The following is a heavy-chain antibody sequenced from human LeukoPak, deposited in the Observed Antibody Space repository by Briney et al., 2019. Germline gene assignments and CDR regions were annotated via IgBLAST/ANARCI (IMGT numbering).Heavy chain of an antibody. CDR2: ISGNSGDI. CDR1: GFRFRDHY. D-gene: IGHD3-10*01. CDR3: VRHAGRTGGQ. V-gene: IGHV3/OR16-9*01. J-gene: IGHJ4*02. Sequence: GGSLRLSCAAPGFRFRDHYMSSIRQAPGKGPEWISYISGNSGDIAYADSVKGRFTISRDNAKNSLHLQMNSLRVEDTAVYHCVRHAGRTGGQWGQGILITVSS.